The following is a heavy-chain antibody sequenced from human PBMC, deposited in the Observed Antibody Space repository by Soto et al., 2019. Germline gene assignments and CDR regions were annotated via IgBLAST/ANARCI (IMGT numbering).Heavy chain of an antibody. CDR2: INPSGGNT. Sequence: ASVKVSCKASGYTFTSYYMHWVRQAPGQGLEWMGIINPSGGNTSYAQKFQGRVTMTRDTSTSTVYMELSSLRSEDTAVYYCARSIAVALDAFEIWGQGTMVTVSS. D-gene: IGHD6-19*01. CDR3: ARSIAVALDAFEI. CDR1: GYTFTSYY. V-gene: IGHV1-46*01. J-gene: IGHJ3*02.